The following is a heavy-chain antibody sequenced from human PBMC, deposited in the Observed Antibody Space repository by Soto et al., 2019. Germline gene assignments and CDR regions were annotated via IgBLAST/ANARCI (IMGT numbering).Heavy chain of an antibody. J-gene: IGHJ5*02. CDR2: INPNSGGT. CDR3: AREVRATFDP. V-gene: IGHV1-2*04. D-gene: IGHD1-26*01. CDR1: GCTFTGYY. Sequence: GASVKVSCKASGCTFTGYYMHWVRQAPGQGLEWMGWINPNSGGTNYAQKFQGWVTISRDNAKNSLYLQMNSLRAEDMAVYYCAREVRATFDPWGQGTPVTVS.